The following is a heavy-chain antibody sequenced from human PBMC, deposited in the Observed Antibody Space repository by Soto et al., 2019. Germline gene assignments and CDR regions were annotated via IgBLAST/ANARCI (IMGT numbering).Heavy chain of an antibody. CDR2: INPNGGST. V-gene: IGHV1-46*01. Sequence: QVQLVQSGAEVKKPGASVKVSCKTSGYTFTSHYMHWVRQAPGQGLEWMGIINPNGGSTSYAQKFRGRVTMTGDTSTSTFFVEQSRLTSGDTAVYYCARDHSHGSSYWWLDPWGQGPLVTVSS. CDR1: GYTFTSHY. D-gene: IGHD3-22*01. J-gene: IGHJ5*02. CDR3: ARDHSHGSSYWWLDP.